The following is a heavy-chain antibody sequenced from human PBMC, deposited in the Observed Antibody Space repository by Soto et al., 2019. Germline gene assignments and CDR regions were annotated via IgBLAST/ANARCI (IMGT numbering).Heavy chain of an antibody. J-gene: IGHJ4*02. D-gene: IGHD6-13*01. CDR1: GYTFTIYA. V-gene: IGHV1-3*01. CDR2: INAGNGNI. CDR3: ARDRFTLDSSTWYFDP. Sequence: GASVKVSCKASGYTFTIYAMHWVRQAPGQGLEWMGWINAGNGNIKYSQKFQDRVTITRDTSASTAYMELSSLKSEDTAVYYCARDRFTLDSSTWYFDPWGQGTLVTVSS.